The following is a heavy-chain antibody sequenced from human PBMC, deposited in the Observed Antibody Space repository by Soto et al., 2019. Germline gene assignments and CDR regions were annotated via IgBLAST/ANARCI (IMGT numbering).Heavy chain of an antibody. CDR2: IYYSGST. CDR1: GGSISSGGYY. Sequence: TSETLSLTCTVSGGSISSGGYYWSWIRQHPGKGLEWIGYIYYSGSTYYNPSLKSRVTISVDTSKNQFSLKLSSVTAADTAVYYCARGPTPPGYYYDSSGYVDYWGQGTLVTVSS. V-gene: IGHV4-31*03. J-gene: IGHJ4*02. CDR3: ARGPTPPGYYYDSSGYVDY. D-gene: IGHD3-22*01.